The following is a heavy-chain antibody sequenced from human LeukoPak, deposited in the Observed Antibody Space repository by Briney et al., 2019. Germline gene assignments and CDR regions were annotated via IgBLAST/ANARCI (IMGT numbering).Heavy chain of an antibody. Sequence: PGGSLRLSCAASGFPFNYYAMTWVRQAPGMGLEWVSAISGGGYSTYYADSVKGRFTISRDNSKNTLYLQMNTLRADDTAIYYCAKTNRYISSWYDYWGQGTLVTVSS. CDR1: GFPFNYYA. J-gene: IGHJ4*02. CDR3: AKTNRYISSWYDY. V-gene: IGHV3-23*01. CDR2: ISGGGYST. D-gene: IGHD6-13*01.